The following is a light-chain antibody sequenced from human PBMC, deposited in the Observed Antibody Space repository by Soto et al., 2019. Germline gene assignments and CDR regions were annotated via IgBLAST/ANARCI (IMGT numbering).Light chain of an antibody. V-gene: IGKV1-5*03. CDR2: KAS. J-gene: IGKJ5*01. CDR1: QTISSW. CDR3: QQYSHLIT. Sequence: DIQMTQSPSTLSGSVGDRVTITCRASQTISSWLAWYQQKPGKAPKLLIYKASTLESGVPSNFSGSGSGTDFTFTISSLQPEDIATYYCQQYSHLITFGQGTRLEIK.